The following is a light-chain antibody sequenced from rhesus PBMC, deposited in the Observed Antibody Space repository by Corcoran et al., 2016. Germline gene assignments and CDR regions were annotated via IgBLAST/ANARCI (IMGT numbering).Light chain of an antibody. CDR3: IQGLRSPFT. J-gene: IGKJ3*01. CDR2: LVS. CDR1: QSLLHSDRKSY. V-gene: IGKV2-82*02. Sequence: VMTQTPLFLPVTLGEPASISCRSSQSLLHSDRKSYLYWYLQKPGPSPQLLRLLVSKRAFGVPYRFRGNGSDTDFTLKSSRVEAEDVGLYYFIQGLRSPFTFGPGTKLDIK.